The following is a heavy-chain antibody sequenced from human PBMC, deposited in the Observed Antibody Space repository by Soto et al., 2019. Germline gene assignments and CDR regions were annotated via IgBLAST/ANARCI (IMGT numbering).Heavy chain of an antibody. CDR1: GGSVSNSNYY. CDR2: VYYRGRS. V-gene: IGHV4-39*01. CDR3: VSQRTSVLTQAYFDY. J-gene: IGHJ4*02. D-gene: IGHD2-8*01. Sequence: SETLSLTCAVSGGSVSNSNYYWWWIRHSPGKGLEWIGSVYYRGRSYSKSSVKSRVTISVDTSKNQFSLNLNSVTASDTAVYFCVSQRTSVLTQAYFDYWGPGALVTVSS.